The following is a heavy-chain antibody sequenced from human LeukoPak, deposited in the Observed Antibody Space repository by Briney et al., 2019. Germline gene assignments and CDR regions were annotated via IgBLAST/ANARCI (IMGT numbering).Heavy chain of an antibody. CDR3: ARDGIDY. CDR2: IKPDGSDK. J-gene: IGHJ4*02. Sequence: GRSLRLSCAASGFTFRSFVMHWVRQAPGQGLEWVANIKPDGSDKYYVDSVKGRFTISRDDAKNSVYLQMNSLRVEDTAVYYCARDGIDYWGQGTLVTVSS. CDR1: GFTFRSFV. V-gene: IGHV3-7*05.